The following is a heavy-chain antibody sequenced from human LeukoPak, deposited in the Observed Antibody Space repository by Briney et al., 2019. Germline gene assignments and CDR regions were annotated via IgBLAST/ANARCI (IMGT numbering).Heavy chain of an antibody. V-gene: IGHV3-30*14. CDR3: ARTQAAAGFSDY. D-gene: IGHD6-13*01. Sequence: GRSLRLSCAASGFTFSSYAMHWVRQAPGKGLEWVAVISYDGSNKYYADSVKGRFTISRDNSKNTLYLQMNSLRAEDTAVYYCARTQAAAGFSDYWGQGTLVTVSS. CDR1: GFTFSSYA. J-gene: IGHJ4*02. CDR2: ISYDGSNK.